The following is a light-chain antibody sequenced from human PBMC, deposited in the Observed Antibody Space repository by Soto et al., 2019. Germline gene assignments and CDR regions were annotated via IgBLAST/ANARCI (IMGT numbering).Light chain of an antibody. CDR2: AAS. CDR3: QQSYSTRWT. V-gene: IGKV3-20*01. J-gene: IGKJ1*01. Sequence: EVVLTQSPGTLSLSPGERATLSCRASQSVSSSYLAWYQQKPGQAPRLLIYAASTRATGVPGRFSGSGSGTEFTLTISSLQPEDFATYYCQQSYSTRWTFGQGSKVDIK. CDR1: QSVSSSY.